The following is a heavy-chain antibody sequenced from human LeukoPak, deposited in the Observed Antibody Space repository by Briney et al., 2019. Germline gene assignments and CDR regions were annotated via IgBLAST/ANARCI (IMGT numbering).Heavy chain of an antibody. V-gene: IGHV4-39*07. CDR1: GGSISSSSYY. CDR2: IYYSGST. CDR3: ARDGKLWLGGPGFDY. D-gene: IGHD5-18*01. Sequence: SETLSLTCTVSGGSISSSSYYWGWIRQPPGKGLEWFGCIYYSGSTYYNPSLKSRVTISVDTSKNQFSLKLSSVTAADTAVYYCARDGKLWLGGPGFDYWGQGTLVTVSS. J-gene: IGHJ4*02.